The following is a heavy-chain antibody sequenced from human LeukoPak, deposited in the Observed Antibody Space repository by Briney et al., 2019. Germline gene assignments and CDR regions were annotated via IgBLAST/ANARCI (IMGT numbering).Heavy chain of an antibody. Sequence: ASVKVSCKASGYTFTGYYMHWVRQAPGQGLEWMGWINPNSGGTSYAQKFQGRVTMTRDTSISTAYMELSRLRSDDTAVYYCAREVVAGEIDAFDIWGQGTMVTVSS. CDR2: INPNSGGT. CDR3: AREVVAGEIDAFDI. D-gene: IGHD2-15*01. CDR1: GYTFTGYY. V-gene: IGHV1-2*02. J-gene: IGHJ3*02.